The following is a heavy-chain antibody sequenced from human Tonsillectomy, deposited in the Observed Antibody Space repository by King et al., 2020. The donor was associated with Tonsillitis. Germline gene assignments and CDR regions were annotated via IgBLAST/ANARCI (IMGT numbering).Heavy chain of an antibody. CDR1: GYSFTSYW. D-gene: IGHD3-22*01. V-gene: IGHV5-51*01. CDR3: ARLPGWSEVVVITGAFDI. J-gene: IGHJ3*02. Sequence: VQLVESGAEVKKPGESLKISCKGSGYSFTSYWIGWVRQMPGKGLEWMGIIYPGDSDTRYSPSFQGQVTISADKSISTAYLQWSSLKASDTAMYYCARLPGWSEVVVITGAFDIWGQGTMVTVSS. CDR2: IYPGDSDT.